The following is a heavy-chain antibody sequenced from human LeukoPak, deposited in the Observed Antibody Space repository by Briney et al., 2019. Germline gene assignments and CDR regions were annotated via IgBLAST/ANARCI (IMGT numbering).Heavy chain of an antibody. CDR3: ARKGGAVLTGYHY. J-gene: IGHJ4*02. CDR2: INPNSGGT. V-gene: IGHV1-2*02. CDR1: GYTFTGYY. D-gene: IGHD3-9*01. Sequence: GASVKVSCTASGYTFTGYYMHWVRQAPGQGLEWMGWINPNSGGTSYAQRFRGRVTMTRDTSISTAYMELSSLRSDDTAVFYWARKGGAVLTGYHYWGQGTLVTVSS.